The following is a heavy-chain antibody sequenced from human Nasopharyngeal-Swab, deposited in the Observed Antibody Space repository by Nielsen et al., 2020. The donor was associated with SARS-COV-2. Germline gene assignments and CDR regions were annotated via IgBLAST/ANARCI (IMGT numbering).Heavy chain of an antibody. J-gene: IGHJ2*01. CDR3: ARRETKQWLVPVGYFDL. Sequence: WIRQPPGKGLEWIGNIYYSGSTYYSPSLKSRLTISVDTSKNQFSLKLSSVTAADTAVYYCARRETKQWLVPVGYFDLWGRGTLVTVSS. D-gene: IGHD6-19*01. V-gene: IGHV4-39*01. CDR2: IYYSGST.